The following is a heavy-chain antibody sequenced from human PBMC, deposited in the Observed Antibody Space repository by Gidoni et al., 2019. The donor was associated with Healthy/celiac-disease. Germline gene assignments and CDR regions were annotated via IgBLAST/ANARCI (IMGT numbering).Heavy chain of an antibody. D-gene: IGHD6-13*01. CDR1: GGSISSSNW. CDR3: ARGGGAAAGTRFLGAFDI. V-gene: IGHV4-4*02. CDR2: IYHSGST. Sequence: KTSGTLSLTCAVSGGSISSSNWWSWVRQPPGKGLEWIGEIYHSGSTNYNPSLKSRVTISVDKSKNQFSLKLSSVTAADTAVYYCARGGGAAAGTRFLGAFDIWGQGTMVTVSS. J-gene: IGHJ3*02.